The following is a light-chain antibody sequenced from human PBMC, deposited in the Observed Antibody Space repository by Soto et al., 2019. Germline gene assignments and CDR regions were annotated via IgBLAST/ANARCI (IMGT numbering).Light chain of an antibody. CDR3: SSYTSSSGV. CDR1: SSDVGGYNY. Sequence: QSALTQPASVSGSPGQSITISCTGTSSDVGGYNYVSWYQQHPGKAPKLMIYEVSNRPSGVSNRFSGSKSGNTASLTIFGLQAEDEADYYCSSYTSSSGVFGGGTQLTVL. J-gene: IGLJ3*02. CDR2: EVS. V-gene: IGLV2-14*01.